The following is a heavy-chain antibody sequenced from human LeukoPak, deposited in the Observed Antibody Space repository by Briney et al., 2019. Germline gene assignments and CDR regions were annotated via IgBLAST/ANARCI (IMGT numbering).Heavy chain of an antibody. CDR1: GFTFDDYA. CDR2: ISWNSGSI. CDR3: AKDRSDILTGYLPKFDP. Sequence: GGSLRLSCAASGFTFDDYAMHWVRQAPGKGLGGGPGISWNSGSIGYADSVKGRFTISRDNAKNSLYLQMNSLRAEDTAVYYCAKDRSDILTGYLPKFDPWGQGTLVTVSS. J-gene: IGHJ5*02. D-gene: IGHD3-9*01. V-gene: IGHV3-9*01.